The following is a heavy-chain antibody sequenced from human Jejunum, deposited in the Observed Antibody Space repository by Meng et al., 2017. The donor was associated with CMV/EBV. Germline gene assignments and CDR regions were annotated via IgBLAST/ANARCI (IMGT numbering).Heavy chain of an antibody. D-gene: IGHD1-14*01. V-gene: IGHV3-23*01. CDR2: IGGDDFT. CDR3: AKDISVRSEFEN. CDR1: GFTFRDFA. J-gene: IGHJ4*02. Sequence: EVQWLESGGDLIQLGGSLRLSCAVSGFTFRDFAMNWVRQAPRKGLEFVARIGGDDFTEYRDSVKGRFTISRDNSNNMMYLQMNSLRVEDTAVYYCAKDISVRSEFENWGQGTLVTVSS.